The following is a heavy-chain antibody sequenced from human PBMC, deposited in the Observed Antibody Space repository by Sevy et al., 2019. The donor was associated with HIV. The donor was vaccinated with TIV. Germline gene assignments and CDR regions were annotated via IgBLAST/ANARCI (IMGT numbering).Heavy chain of an antibody. Sequence: SQTLSLTCTVSGGSISSYYWSWIRQPPGKGLEWIGYIYYSGSTNYNPSLKSRVTISVDTSKNQFSLKLSSVTAADTAVYYCARHVKRYSNYGYYYYYYMDVWGKGTTVTVSS. D-gene: IGHD4-4*01. CDR3: ARHVKRYSNYGYYYYYYMDV. CDR1: GGSISSYY. J-gene: IGHJ6*03. CDR2: IYYSGST. V-gene: IGHV4-59*08.